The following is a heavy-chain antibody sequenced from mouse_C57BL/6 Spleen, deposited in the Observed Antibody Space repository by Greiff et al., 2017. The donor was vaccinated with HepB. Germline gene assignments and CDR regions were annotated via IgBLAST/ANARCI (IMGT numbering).Heavy chain of an antibody. V-gene: IGHV1-82*01. CDR2: NYPGDGDT. Sequence: QVQLKESGPELVKPGASVKISCKASGYAFSSSWMNWVKQRPGKGLEWIGRNYPGDGDTNYNGKFKGKATLTADKSSSTADMQLSSLTSEDSAVYFGARFGDYDGFADWGQGTLVTVSA. D-gene: IGHD2-4*01. CDR3: ARFGDYDGFAD. J-gene: IGHJ3*01. CDR1: GYAFSSSW.